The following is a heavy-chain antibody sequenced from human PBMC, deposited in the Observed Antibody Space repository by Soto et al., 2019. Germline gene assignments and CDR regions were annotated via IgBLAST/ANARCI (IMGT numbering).Heavy chain of an antibody. CDR2: INAGNGNT. CDR3: ARDRLDYDILTGYYSDNAFDI. V-gene: IGHV1-3*01. J-gene: IGHJ3*02. CDR1: GYTFTSCA. D-gene: IGHD3-9*01. Sequence: ASVKVSCKASGYTFTSCAMHWVRQAPGQRLEWMGWINAGNGNTKYSQKFQGRVTITRDTSASTAYMELSSLRSEDTAVYYCARDRLDYDILTGYYSDNAFDIWGQGTMVTVSS.